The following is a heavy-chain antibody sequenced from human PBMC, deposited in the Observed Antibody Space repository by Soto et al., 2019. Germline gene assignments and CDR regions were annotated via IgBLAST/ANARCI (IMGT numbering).Heavy chain of an antibody. J-gene: IGHJ6*02. CDR1: GFTFDDYT. D-gene: IGHD6-19*01. CDR2: ISCDGGNT. CDR3: AKDKAAVAGTYRFMYYGMDV. Sequence: GGSLRLSCAASGFTFDDYTMHWVRQAPGKGLEWVSLISCDGGNTYYADSVKGRFTISRDNCKNTLYLQMNSLRAEDTAVYYCAKDKAAVAGTYRFMYYGMDVWGQGTTVTV. V-gene: IGHV3-43*01.